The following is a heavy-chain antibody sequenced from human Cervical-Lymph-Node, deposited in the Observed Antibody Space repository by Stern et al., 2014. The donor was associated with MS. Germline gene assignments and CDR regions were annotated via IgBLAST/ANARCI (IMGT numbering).Heavy chain of an antibody. Sequence: EDQLVESGGGLVQPGGSLRLSCAASGFTFSSYAMRWVRQAPGKGLERVSAISGSGGSTYYSDSVKGRFTISRANSKNTLYLQMNSLRAEDTAVYYCAKELLSSSWLQIDYWGQGTLVTVSS. V-gene: IGHV3-23*04. CDR3: AKELLSSSWLQIDY. J-gene: IGHJ4*02. CDR1: GFTFSSYA. D-gene: IGHD6-13*01. CDR2: ISGSGGST.